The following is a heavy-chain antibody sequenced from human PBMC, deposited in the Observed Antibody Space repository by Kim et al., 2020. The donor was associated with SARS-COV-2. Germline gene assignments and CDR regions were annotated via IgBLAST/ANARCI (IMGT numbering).Heavy chain of an antibody. J-gene: IGHJ4*02. CDR2: ITQDGGEK. D-gene: IGHD6-25*01. CDR1: GFTFSSYW. CDR3: AREISSGWAFGY. Sequence: GGSLRLSCAASGFTFSSYWMTWVRQAPGKGLEWVANITQDGGEKYYVDSVKGRFTISRDNSKNSLYLQMNSLRAEDTSVYYCAREISSGWAFGYWGQGTL. V-gene: IGHV3-7*01.